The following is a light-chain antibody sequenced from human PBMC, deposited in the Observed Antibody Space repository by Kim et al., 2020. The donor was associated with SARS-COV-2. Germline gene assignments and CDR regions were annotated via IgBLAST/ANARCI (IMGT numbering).Light chain of an antibody. CDR2: AAS. J-gene: IGKJ3*01. Sequence: ASVGDRVTSTCRTTQSISSHLTWYQQKPGRAPKLLISAASTLQGGVPSRFSGSGSETDFTLTISSLQPEDFATYFCQQSYITPFTFGPGTKVDIK. CDR1: QSISSH. CDR3: QQSYITPFT. V-gene: IGKV1-39*01.